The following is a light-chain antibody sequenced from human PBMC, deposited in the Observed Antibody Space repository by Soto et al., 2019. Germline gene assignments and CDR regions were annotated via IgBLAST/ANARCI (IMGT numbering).Light chain of an antibody. CDR1: SSDVGGYSF. V-gene: IGLV2-14*03. CDR2: DVN. Sequence: QSALTQPASVSGSPGQSITISCTGTSSDVGGYSFVSWFQQHPGKAPKLMIFDVNNRPSGVSPRFSGSKSGNTASLTISGLQNDAEADYYCSSYTSNSTPFVFGTGTQLTVL. CDR3: SSYTSNSTPFV. J-gene: IGLJ7*01.